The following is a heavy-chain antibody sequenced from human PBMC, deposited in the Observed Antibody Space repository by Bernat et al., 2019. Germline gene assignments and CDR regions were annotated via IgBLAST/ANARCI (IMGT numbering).Heavy chain of an antibody. CDR3: AKATDPKDITMENS. D-gene: IGHD3-10*01. V-gene: IGHV3-30*18. J-gene: IGHJ4*02. Sequence: QVQLVESGGGVVQPGRSLRLSCAASGFTFSTYGMHWVRQAPGKGLEWVAVISYDGSNKYYADSVKGRFTISRDNSKNTLYLQMNSLRAEDTAVYYCAKATDPKDITMENSWGQGTLVIVSS. CDR2: ISYDGSNK. CDR1: GFTFSTYG.